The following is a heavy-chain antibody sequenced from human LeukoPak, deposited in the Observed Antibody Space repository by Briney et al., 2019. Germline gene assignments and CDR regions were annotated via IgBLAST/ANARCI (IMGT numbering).Heavy chain of an antibody. CDR3: TRSNNIVGATYFDY. CDR1: GFSFSTYA. D-gene: IGHD1-26*01. Sequence: GGSLRLSCAASGFSFSTYAMHWVRQGPGKGLEYISSISSNGGSTYYADSVKGRFTISRDNSKNTLFLQMGSLRAEDMAVYYCTRSNNIVGATYFDYWGQGTLSPSPQ. CDR2: ISSNGGST. V-gene: IGHV3-64*02. J-gene: IGHJ4*02.